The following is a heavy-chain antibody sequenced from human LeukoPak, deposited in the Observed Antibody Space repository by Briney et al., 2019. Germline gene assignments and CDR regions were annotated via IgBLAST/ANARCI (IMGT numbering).Heavy chain of an antibody. D-gene: IGHD1-26*01. J-gene: IGHJ4*02. Sequence: GGSLRLSCATPGGTFSSYSLNWVRQAPGKGLEWVSYISSSSRTKYYADSVKGRFIISRDNANNSLYLQMNSLRAEDTALYYCASQSSGSSTRAPDIWGQGTLVTVSS. CDR1: GGTFSSYS. CDR2: ISSSSRTK. CDR3: ASQSSGSSTRAPDI. V-gene: IGHV3-48*04.